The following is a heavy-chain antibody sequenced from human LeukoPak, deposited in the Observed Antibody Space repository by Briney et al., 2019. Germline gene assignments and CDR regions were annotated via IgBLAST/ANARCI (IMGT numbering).Heavy chain of an antibody. CDR1: GFTFSSHA. J-gene: IGHJ3*02. CDR2: ITISGDNT. D-gene: IGHD6-13*01. V-gene: IGHV3-23*01. Sequence: PGGSLRLSCAVSGFTFSSHAMSWVRQAPGKGLEWVSSITISGDNTLYADSVKGRFTISRDNSKNTLYLQMNSLRAEDTAVYYCARVDSGYSSIWGQGTMVTVSS. CDR3: ARVDSGYSSI.